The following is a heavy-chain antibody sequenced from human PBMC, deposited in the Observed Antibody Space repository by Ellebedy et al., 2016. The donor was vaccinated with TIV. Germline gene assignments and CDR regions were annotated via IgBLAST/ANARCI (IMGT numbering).Heavy chain of an antibody. CDR2: INPDTGGT. V-gene: IGHV1-2*02. CDR1: GYTFTDYY. D-gene: IGHD2-21*02. CDR3: ARDGACGGDCYGDNY. J-gene: IGHJ4*02. Sequence: AASVKVSCKASGYTFTDYYIHWVRQAPGQGLEWMGWINPDTGGTNYAQKFQGRVTMTKDTSISTVYMELSLLRSDDTAVYYGARDGACGGDCYGDNYWGQGSLVTVSS.